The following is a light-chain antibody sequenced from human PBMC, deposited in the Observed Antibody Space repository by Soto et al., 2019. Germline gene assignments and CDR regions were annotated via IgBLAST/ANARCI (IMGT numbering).Light chain of an antibody. CDR3: KQLNISPIT. CDR2: AAS. J-gene: IGKJ5*01. Sequence: DLQLTQSPSFLSASVGDRVTITCRASQGISSYLAWYQQKPGKAPKLLIYAASTLQSGVPSRFTGSVSGTKFTLTISTLQPEDFATYSGKQLNISPITSAQGTRLEIK. V-gene: IGKV1-9*01. CDR1: QGISSY.